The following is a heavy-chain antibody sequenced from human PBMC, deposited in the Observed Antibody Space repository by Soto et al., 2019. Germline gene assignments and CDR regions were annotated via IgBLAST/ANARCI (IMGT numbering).Heavy chain of an antibody. J-gene: IGHJ6*02. Sequence: QVQLVQSGAEVKKPGSSVKVSCKASGGTFSSYAISWVRQAPGQGLEWMGGIIPIFGTANYAQKFQGRVTITADESTSTGYMELSSLRSEDTAVYYCASYIVGATPYYYGMDVWGQGTTVTVSS. CDR3: ASYIVGATPYYYGMDV. CDR2: IIPIFGTA. CDR1: GGTFSSYA. D-gene: IGHD1-26*01. V-gene: IGHV1-69*01.